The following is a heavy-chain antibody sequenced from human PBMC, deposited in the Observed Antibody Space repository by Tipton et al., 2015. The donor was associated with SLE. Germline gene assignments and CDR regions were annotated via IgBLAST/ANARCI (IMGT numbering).Heavy chain of an antibody. J-gene: IGHJ4*02. CDR2: IYYSGST. D-gene: IGHD2-21*01. CDR1: GGSISSYY. V-gene: IGHV4-59*01. Sequence: TLSLTCTVSGGSISSYYWSWIRQPPGKGLEWIGYIYYSGSTNYNPSLKSRVTISVDTSKNQFSLRLTSLTAADTAVYYCARDQVGMGDFDSWGPGTLVTVSS. CDR3: ARDQVGMGDFDS.